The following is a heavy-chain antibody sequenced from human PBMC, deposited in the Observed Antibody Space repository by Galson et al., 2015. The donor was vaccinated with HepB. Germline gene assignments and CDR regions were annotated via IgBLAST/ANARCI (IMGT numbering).Heavy chain of an antibody. CDR1: GFTFSSYS. CDR2: IYSGGST. CDR3: ARDRGSGSYYVGGPNKAELTIHLNY. D-gene: IGHD1-26*01. J-gene: IGHJ4*02. V-gene: IGHV3-66*01. Sequence: SLRLSCAASGFTFSSYSMNWVRQAPGKGLEWVSVIYSGGSTYYADSVKGRFTISRDNSKNTLHLQMNSLRAEDTAVYYCARDRGSGSYYVGGPNKAELTIHLNYWGQGTLVTVSS.